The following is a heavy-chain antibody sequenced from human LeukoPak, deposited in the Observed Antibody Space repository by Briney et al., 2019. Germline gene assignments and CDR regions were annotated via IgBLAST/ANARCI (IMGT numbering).Heavy chain of an antibody. CDR2: ISWDGTIK. V-gene: IGHV3-30-3*01. Sequence: PGKSLRLSCAASGFTFRSYAIHWVRQAPGKGLEWVAFISWDGTIKYYADSVKGRFSISRDNSKNTLSLQMNSLRAEDTAVYYCARASSEYYDFWSGYYPYNWFDPWGQGTLVTVSS. CDR1: GFTFRSYA. D-gene: IGHD3-3*01. J-gene: IGHJ5*02. CDR3: ARASSEYYDFWSGYYPYNWFDP.